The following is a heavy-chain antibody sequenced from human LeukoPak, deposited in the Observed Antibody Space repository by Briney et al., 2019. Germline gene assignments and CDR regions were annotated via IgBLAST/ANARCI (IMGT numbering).Heavy chain of an antibody. D-gene: IGHD3-22*01. Sequence: GSLKLSCATSGFTFSSYWMHWVRQTPGKGLVWVSRINSDGSSTTYADSVKGRFTISRDNAKNTLYLQMNSLRAEDTAVYYCARVLDYYYDSSGLMGYWGQGTLVTVSS. CDR3: ARVLDYYYDSSGLMGY. CDR2: INSDGSST. CDR1: GFTFSSYW. J-gene: IGHJ4*02. V-gene: IGHV3-74*01.